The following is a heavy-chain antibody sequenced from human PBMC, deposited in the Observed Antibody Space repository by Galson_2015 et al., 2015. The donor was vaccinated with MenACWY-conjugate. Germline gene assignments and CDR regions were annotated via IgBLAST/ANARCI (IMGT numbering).Heavy chain of an antibody. CDR1: GFTFCNFW. CDR2: IKQDGSEK. Sequence: SLRLSCAASGFTFCNFWMSWVRQAPGKGLEWVANIKQDGSEKYYGDSVKGRFTISRDNAKKSLYLQMNSLRAEDTAVYYCASVWMVRGLFDYWGQGTLVTVFS. J-gene: IGHJ4*02. D-gene: IGHD3-10*01. CDR3: ASVWMVRGLFDY. V-gene: IGHV3-7*03.